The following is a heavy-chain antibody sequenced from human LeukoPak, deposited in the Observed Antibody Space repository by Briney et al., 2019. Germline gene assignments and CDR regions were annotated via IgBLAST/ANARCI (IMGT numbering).Heavy chain of an antibody. V-gene: IGHV3-21*01. CDR2: ISSSSSYI. D-gene: IGHD6-19*01. CDR1: GFTFSSYS. CDR3: AKDRWAVAGFDY. J-gene: IGHJ4*02. Sequence: GGSLRLSCAASGFTFSSYSMNWVRQAPGKGLEWVSSISSSSSYIYYADSVKGRFTISRDNAKNSLYLQMNSLRAEDTAVYYCAKDRWAVAGFDYWGQGTLVTVSS.